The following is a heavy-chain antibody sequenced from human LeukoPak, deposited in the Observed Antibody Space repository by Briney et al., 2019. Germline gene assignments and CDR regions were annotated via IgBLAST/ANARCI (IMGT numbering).Heavy chain of an antibody. J-gene: IGHJ6*03. V-gene: IGHV4-59*01. CDR2: IYYSGST. Sequence: SETLSLTCTVSGGSLSSYYWSWLRQPPGKGLAWIGYIYYSGSTNYNPSLKSRVTISVDTSKNQFSLKLSSVTAADTAVYYCARQGLIGGYSYGYYYYYYMDVWGKGTTVTVSS. D-gene: IGHD5-18*01. CDR3: ARQGLIGGYSYGYYYYYYMDV. CDR1: GGSLSSYY.